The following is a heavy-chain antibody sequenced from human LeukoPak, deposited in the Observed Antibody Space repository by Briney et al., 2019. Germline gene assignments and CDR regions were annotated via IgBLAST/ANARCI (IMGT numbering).Heavy chain of an antibody. Sequence: GASVKVSCKASGGTFSSYAISWVRQAPGQGLEWMGRIIPILGIANYAQKFQGRVTITADKSTSTACMELSSLRSEDTAVYYCASGSSGSYGAFDIWGQGTMVTVSS. CDR3: ASGSSGSYGAFDI. D-gene: IGHD1-26*01. V-gene: IGHV1-69*04. CDR2: IIPILGIA. CDR1: GGTFSSYA. J-gene: IGHJ3*02.